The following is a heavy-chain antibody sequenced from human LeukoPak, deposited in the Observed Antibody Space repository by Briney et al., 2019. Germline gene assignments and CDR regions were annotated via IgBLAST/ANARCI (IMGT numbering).Heavy chain of an antibody. CDR1: GYSSTTHW. CDR3: ARLEEDLTLGVAGYWFVP. D-gene: IGHD3-16*01. Sequence: GESLKISCKGSGYSSTTHWIGWVRQMPGKGLEWMGIIYPDDSNTRYSPSFQGQVTLSADKSINTAYLQWSSLRASDTAMYYCARLEEDLTLGVAGYWFVPWGQGTLVTVS. CDR2: IYPDDSNT. J-gene: IGHJ5*02. V-gene: IGHV5-51*01.